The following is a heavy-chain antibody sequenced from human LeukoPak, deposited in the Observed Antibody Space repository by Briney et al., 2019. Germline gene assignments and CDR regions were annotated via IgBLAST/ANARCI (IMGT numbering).Heavy chain of an antibody. Sequence: PGGSLRLSCAASGFTFSSYAMSWVRQAPGKGLEWVSAISGSGGSTYYADSVKGRFTISRENSKNTLYLQMNSLRAEDTAVYYCAKDSSGWYVLEYFQHWGQGTLVTVSS. D-gene: IGHD6-19*01. CDR1: GFTFSSYA. CDR2: ISGSGGST. V-gene: IGHV3-23*01. J-gene: IGHJ1*01. CDR3: AKDSSGWYVLEYFQH.